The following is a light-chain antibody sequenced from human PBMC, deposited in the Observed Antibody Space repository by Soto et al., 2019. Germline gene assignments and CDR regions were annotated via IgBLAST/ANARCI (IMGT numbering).Light chain of an antibody. CDR1: QDINHY. CDR3: QQYDNLQLT. J-gene: IGKJ4*01. CDR2: DAS. Sequence: DIQMTQSPSSLSASVGDRVTITCPASQDINHYLNWYQHKPGQAPKLLIYDASGLETGVPSRFSGSGSGTDFTFTINSLQPEDSATYYCQQYDNLQLTFGGGTKVDIK. V-gene: IGKV1-33*01.